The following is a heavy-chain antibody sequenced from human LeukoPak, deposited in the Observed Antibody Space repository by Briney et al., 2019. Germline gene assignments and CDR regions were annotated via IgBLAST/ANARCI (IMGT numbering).Heavy chain of an antibody. J-gene: IGHJ4*02. CDR1: GGSFNIGGYY. Sequence: SETLSLTCTVSGGSFNIGGYYWSWLRQYPGRGLEWIGYIYFSGSTFYNPSFESSVFISLDTSKNQVSLRLSSVTAADTAIYYCARQPPGIGYQYRYYFDYWGQGTLVTVSS. D-gene: IGHD3-16*01. CDR3: ARQPPGIGYQYRYYFDY. V-gene: IGHV4-31*03. CDR2: IYFSGST.